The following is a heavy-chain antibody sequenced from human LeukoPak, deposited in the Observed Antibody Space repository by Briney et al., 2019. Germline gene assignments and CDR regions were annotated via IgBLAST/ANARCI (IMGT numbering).Heavy chain of an antibody. CDR1: GFTFCDYA. D-gene: IGHD2-15*01. Sequence: QTGGSLRLSCAASGFTFCDYAMHWVRQAQGKGLEWFSLISGDGGTTYYADSVKGRFTISRDSSKNSLYLQMNSLRTEDTALYYCAKVLRGYCSGGSCYGYDFDYWGQGTLVTVSS. CDR2: ISGDGGTT. J-gene: IGHJ4*02. CDR3: AKVLRGYCSGGSCYGYDFDY. V-gene: IGHV3-43*02.